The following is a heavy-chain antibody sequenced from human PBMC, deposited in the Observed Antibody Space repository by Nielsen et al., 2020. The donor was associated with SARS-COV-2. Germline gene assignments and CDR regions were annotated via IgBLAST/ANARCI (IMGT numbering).Heavy chain of an antibody. J-gene: IGHJ4*02. D-gene: IGHD6-19*01. V-gene: IGHV4-39*01. CDR2: IHYSGST. CDR3: ARRPVRYSSGWYEVGY. CDR1: GGSINSSSYY. Sequence: SETLSLTCTVSGGSINSSSYYWGWIRQPPGKGLEWIGNIHYSGSTYYNPSLKSRVTISVDTSKNQFSLKLSSVTAADTAVYYCARRPVRYSSGWYEVGYWGQGTLVTVSS.